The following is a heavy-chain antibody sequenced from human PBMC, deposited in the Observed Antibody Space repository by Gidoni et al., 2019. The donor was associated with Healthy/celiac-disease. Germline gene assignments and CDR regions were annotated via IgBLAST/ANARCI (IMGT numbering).Heavy chain of an antibody. Sequence: QVQLVQSGAEVKKPGSSVKVSCKASGGTFSSYAFRWGRQAPGQGIEWMGGIIPFFGTANYAQKFQGRVTITADESTSTAYMELSSLRSEDTAVYYCARDLIRNGGVVTAATHDAFDIWGQGTMVTVSS. CDR2: IIPFFGTA. V-gene: IGHV1-69*01. D-gene: IGHD2-2*01. CDR1: GGTFSSYA. CDR3: ARDLIRNGGVVTAATHDAFDI. J-gene: IGHJ3*02.